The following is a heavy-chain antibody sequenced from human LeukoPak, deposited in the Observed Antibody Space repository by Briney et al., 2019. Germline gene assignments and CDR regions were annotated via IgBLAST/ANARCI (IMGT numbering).Heavy chain of an antibody. Sequence: GRSLRLSCAASGFTSDDYAMHWVRQAPGKGLEWVSGISWNSGSIGYADSVKGRFTISRDNAKNSLYLQMNSLRAEDTAVYYCAKSDFWSGYYMSWYFDLWGRGTLVTVSS. V-gene: IGHV3-9*02. CDR3: AKSDFWSGYYMSWYFDL. J-gene: IGHJ2*01. CDR2: ISWNSGSI. D-gene: IGHD3-3*01. CDR1: GFTSDDYA.